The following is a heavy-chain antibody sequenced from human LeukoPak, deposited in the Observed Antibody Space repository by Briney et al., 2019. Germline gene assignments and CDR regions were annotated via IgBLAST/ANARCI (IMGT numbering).Heavy chain of an antibody. CDR1: GFTFSNYE. V-gene: IGHV3-48*01. J-gene: IGHJ6*04. D-gene: IGHD3-10*01. CDR3: ARAVGHGSGSPRMDV. Sequence: GGSLRLSCTVSGFTFSNYEMNWVRQAPGKGLEWVSYIISSSNTIYYADSVKGRFTISRDNAKNSLYLQMNSLRAEDTAVYYCARAVGHGSGSPRMDVWGKGTTVTVSS. CDR2: IISSSNTI.